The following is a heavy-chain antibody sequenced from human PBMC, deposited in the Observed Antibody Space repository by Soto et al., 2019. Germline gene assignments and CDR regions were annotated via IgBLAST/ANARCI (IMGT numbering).Heavy chain of an antibody. Sequence: SETLSLTCSVSGDSISSRVYYWGWIRQPPGKGLEWIGNFYYFGSTYYNPSLKSRVTISVDTSNNQLSLRLRSVTAADTAVCYCATSTMTSNWFDPWGQGTLVTVSS. V-gene: IGHV4-39*01. J-gene: IGHJ5*02. CDR3: ATSTMTSNWFDP. CDR2: FYYFGST. D-gene: IGHD3-3*01. CDR1: GDSISSRVYY.